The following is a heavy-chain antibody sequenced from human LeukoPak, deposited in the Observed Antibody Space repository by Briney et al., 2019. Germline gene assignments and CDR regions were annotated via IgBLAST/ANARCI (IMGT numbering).Heavy chain of an antibody. CDR3: ARGREIYDFWSGYYGFDY. Sequence: ASVKVSCKASGYTFTSYDINWVRQATGQGLEWMGWMNPNSGNTGYAQKFQGRVTITRNTSISTAYMELSSLRSEDTAVYYCARGREIYDFWSGYYGFDYWGQGTLVIVSS. V-gene: IGHV1-8*03. J-gene: IGHJ4*02. CDR1: GYTFTSYD. CDR2: MNPNSGNT. D-gene: IGHD3-3*01.